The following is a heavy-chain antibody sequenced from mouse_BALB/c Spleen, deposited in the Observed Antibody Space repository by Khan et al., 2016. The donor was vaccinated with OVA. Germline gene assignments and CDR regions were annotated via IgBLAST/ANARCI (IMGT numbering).Heavy chain of an antibody. J-gene: IGHJ4*01. CDR1: GYTFTNYG. CDR3: ARPPYLSYVMAY. CDR2: INTHTGEP. Sequence: QVQLVQSGPELKKPGETVKISCKASGYTFTNYGMNWVKQAPGKGLKWMGWINTHTGEPTYADDFKGRFAFSLETSTSTAYLQINNLKNEDTATYFCARPPYLSYVMAYWGQGTSVTVAS. V-gene: IGHV9-3-1*01.